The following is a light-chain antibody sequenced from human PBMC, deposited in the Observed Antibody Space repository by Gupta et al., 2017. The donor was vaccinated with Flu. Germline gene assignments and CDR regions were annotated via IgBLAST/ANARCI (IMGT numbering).Light chain of an antibody. CDR2: AAT. J-gene: IGKJ1*01. CDR3: QQDIRWRT. CDR1: ESVSTN. Sequence: SPATLPVSPGERATRSCRDSESVSTNLAWYQQRPGQAPRLIIHAATNSATGGPTRFSGSGSGTDFTLTISSLQSEDFAVYYWQQDIRWRTFAPGTRAEMK. V-gene: IGKV3-15*01.